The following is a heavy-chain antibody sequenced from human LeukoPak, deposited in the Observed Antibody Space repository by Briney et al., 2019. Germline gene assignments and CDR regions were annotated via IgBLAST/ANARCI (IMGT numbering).Heavy chain of an antibody. Sequence: ASVKVSCKASGYTFTSYYMHWVRQAPGQGLEWMGIINPSGGSTSYAQKFQGRVTMTRDMSTSTVYMELSSLRSEDTAVYYCASDPIVGVENDAFDIWGQGTMVTVSS. D-gene: IGHD1-26*01. CDR1: GYTFTSYY. J-gene: IGHJ3*02. V-gene: IGHV1-46*01. CDR2: INPSGGST. CDR3: ASDPIVGVENDAFDI.